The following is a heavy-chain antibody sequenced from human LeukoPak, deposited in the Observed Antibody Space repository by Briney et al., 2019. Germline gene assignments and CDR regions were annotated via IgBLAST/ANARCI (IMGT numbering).Heavy chain of an antibody. V-gene: IGHV4-34*01. CDR2: INHSGST. J-gene: IGHJ6*02. CDR3: ARGDYDFDYYYGMDV. CDR1: GGSFSGYY. D-gene: IGHD3-3*01. Sequence: SETLSLTCAVYGGSFSGYYWSWIRQPPGKGLEWIGEINHSGSTNYNPSLKSRVTISVDTSNNQFSLKLSSVTAADTAVYYCARGDYDFDYYYGMDVWGQGTTVTVSS.